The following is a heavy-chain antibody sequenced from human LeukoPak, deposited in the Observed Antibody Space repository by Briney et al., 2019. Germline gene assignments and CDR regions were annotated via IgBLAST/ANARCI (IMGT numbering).Heavy chain of an antibody. CDR2: IYYSGST. CDR3: AREGAMWGIDY. J-gene: IGHJ4*02. CDR1: GGSINGYY. Sequence: PSETLSLTCTVSGGSINGYYWSWIRQPPGKGLEWIGYIYYSGSTNYNPSLKSRVAISVDTSKNQFSLKLSSMTAADTAVYYCAREGAMWGIDYWGQGTLVTVSS. D-gene: IGHD7-27*01. V-gene: IGHV4-59*01.